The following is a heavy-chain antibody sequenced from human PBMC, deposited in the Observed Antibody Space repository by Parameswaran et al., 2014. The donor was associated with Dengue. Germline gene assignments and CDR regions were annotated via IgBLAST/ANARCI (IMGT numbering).Heavy chain of an antibody. J-gene: IGHJ6*02. CDR2: ISSSSSYI. Sequence: VRQMPGKGLEWVSSISSSSSYIYYADSVKGRFTISRDNAKNSLYLQMNSLRAEDTAVYYCARGTVGPTPYYYYYGMDVWGQGTTVTVSS. D-gene: IGHD1-26*01. CDR3: ARGTVGPTPYYYYYGMDV. V-gene: IGHV3-21*01.